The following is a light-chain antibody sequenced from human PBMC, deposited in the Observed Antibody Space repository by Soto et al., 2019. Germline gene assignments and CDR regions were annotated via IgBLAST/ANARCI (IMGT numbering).Light chain of an antibody. CDR2: RTS. J-gene: IGKJ3*01. CDR1: QSVSSSY. CDR3: QHYGDSAPFT. V-gene: IGKV3-20*01. Sequence: EIVLTQSPGTLSLSPGERATLSCRASQSVSSSYLAWYQQKPGQAPRLLMSRTSRRATGIPDRFSGSGSGTDFTLSISRLEPEDFAVYYCQHYGDSAPFTFGPGT.